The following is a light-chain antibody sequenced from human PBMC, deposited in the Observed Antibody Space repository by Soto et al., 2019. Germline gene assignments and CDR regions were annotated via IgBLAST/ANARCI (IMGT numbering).Light chain of an antibody. V-gene: IGKV1-39*01. CDR3: QQSFSPSLT. CDR1: QSISIY. Sequence: DIQMTQSPSSLSASVGDRVTITCRASQSISIYLNWYQQKPGEAPNLLIYAASSLQSGVPSRFGGSGSGTDFTLTISSLQPEDFATYYCQQSFSPSLTFGGGTKVEIK. J-gene: IGKJ4*01. CDR2: AAS.